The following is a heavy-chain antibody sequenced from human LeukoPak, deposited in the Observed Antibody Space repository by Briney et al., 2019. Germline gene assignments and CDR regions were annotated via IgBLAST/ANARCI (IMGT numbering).Heavy chain of an antibody. V-gene: IGHV4-39*01. CDR1: GDSISRSSFY. Sequence: PSETLSLTCTVSGDSISRSSFYWGWIRQPPGKGLEWIGSIYYSGSTYYNPSLKSRVIISVDTSKNQFSLKLSSVTAADTAVYYCASPGCCASGTYCHYFDYWGQGTLVTVSS. D-gene: IGHD3-10*01. CDR3: ASPGCCASGTYCHYFDY. CDR2: IYYSGST. J-gene: IGHJ4*02.